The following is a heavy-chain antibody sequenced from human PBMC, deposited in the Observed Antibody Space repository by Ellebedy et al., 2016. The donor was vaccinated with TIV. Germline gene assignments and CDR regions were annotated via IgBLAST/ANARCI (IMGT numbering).Heavy chain of an antibody. D-gene: IGHD5-12*01. CDR1: GGTFSSYA. CDR2: INAGNGNT. Sequence: AASVKVSCKASGGTFSSYAISWVRQAPGQRLECMGWINAGNGNTKYSQKFQGRVTITRDTHANTAYMELSSLRPEDTAVYYCARGESGYDYWGQGTLVTVSS. J-gene: IGHJ4*02. CDR3: ARGESGYDY. V-gene: IGHV1-3*01.